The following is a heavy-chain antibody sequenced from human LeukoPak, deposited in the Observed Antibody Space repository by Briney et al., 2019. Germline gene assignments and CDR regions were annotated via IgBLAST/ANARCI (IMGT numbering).Heavy chain of an antibody. J-gene: IGHJ4*02. D-gene: IGHD2-2*01. CDR3: ARHVVTRDYFDY. CDR2: IYYSGST. Sequence: SETLSLTCAVSGGSISSYYWSWIRQPPGKGLEWIGYIYYSGSTNYNPSLKSRVTISVDTSKNQFSLKLSSVTAADTAVYYCARHVVTRDYFDYWGQGTLVTVSS. V-gene: IGHV4-59*08. CDR1: GGSISSYY.